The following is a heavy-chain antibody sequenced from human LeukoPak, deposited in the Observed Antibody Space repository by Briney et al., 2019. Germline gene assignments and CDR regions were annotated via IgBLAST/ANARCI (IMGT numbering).Heavy chain of an antibody. V-gene: IGHV5-51*01. D-gene: IGHD6-13*01. Sequence: NHGESLKISCQTAGYSFTDYWIGWVRQMPGKGLEWMGIMYPGDSDTRYSPSFQGQVTISADESISTAYLQWRSLKASDTAMYYCAGSIASSGPYYFDYWGQGTLVTVSS. CDR1: GYSFTDYW. CDR2: MYPGDSDT. CDR3: AGSIASSGPYYFDY. J-gene: IGHJ4*02.